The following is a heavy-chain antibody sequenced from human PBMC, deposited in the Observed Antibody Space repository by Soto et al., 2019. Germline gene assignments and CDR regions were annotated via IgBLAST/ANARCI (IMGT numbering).Heavy chain of an antibody. CDR1: GGSISSSSYY. Sequence: SETLSLTCAVYGGSISSSSYYWGWIRQPPGKGLEWIGSIYYSGNTYYNPSLKSRVTISVDTAKNQFSLKLSSVTAADTAVYYCARHTPAISISDHWGQGTLVTVSS. V-gene: IGHV4-39*01. J-gene: IGHJ4*02. CDR3: ARHTPAISISDH. CDR2: IYYSGNT. D-gene: IGHD2-15*01.